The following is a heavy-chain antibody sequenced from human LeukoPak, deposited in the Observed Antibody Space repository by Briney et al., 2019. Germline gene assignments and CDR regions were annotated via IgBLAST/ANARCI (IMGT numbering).Heavy chain of an antibody. D-gene: IGHD6-13*01. CDR3: ARVLAAAGRTYYYYYYMDV. Sequence: ASVKVSCKASGYTFTSYDINWVRQATGQGLEWMGWMNPNSGNTGYAQKFQGRVTITRNTSISTAYMELSSLRSEDTAVYYYARVLAAAGRTYYYYYYMDVWGKGTTVTVSS. J-gene: IGHJ6*03. CDR1: GYTFTSYD. CDR2: MNPNSGNT. V-gene: IGHV1-8*03.